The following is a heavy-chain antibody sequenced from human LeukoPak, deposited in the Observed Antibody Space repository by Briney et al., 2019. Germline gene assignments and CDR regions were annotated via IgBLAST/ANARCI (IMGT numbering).Heavy chain of an antibody. CDR1: EFTFSSFE. J-gene: IGHJ4*02. V-gene: IGHV3-48*03. CDR3: ARKISGSYYECIDY. CDR2: ISSRGDTI. Sequence: PGGSLRLSCAASEFTFSSFEMNWVRQAPGKGLEWVSYISSRGDTIYYADSVNGRFTVSRDNAKNSLYLQMNSLRGEDTAVYYCARKISGSYYECIDYWGQGTLVTVSS. D-gene: IGHD1-26*01.